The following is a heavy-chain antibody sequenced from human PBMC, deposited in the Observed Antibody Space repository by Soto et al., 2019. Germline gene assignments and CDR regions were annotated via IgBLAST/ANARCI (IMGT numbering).Heavy chain of an antibody. CDR2: INQDGTVK. J-gene: IGHJ4*02. D-gene: IGHD3-16*01. Sequence: EVQLVESGGGLVQAGGSLRLSCEASGFAFSNSWMSWVRQSQARGLEGVANINQDGTVKGDPDAVKGRFTVSRDNDKNSLYLQMNSLTAEDTALYYCALDYGDWGRGPLVTVSS. V-gene: IGHV3-7*01. CDR3: ALDYGD. CDR1: GFAFSNSW.